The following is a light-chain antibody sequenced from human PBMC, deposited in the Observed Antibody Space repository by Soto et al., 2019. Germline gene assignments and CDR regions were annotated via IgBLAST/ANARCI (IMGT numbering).Light chain of an antibody. J-gene: IGKJ1*01. CDR3: KQYVKSPWT. CDR2: AD. V-gene: IGKV3-20*01. CDR1: QSVSSRY. Sequence: EIVLTQSPGTVSLSPGARATLSCRASQSVSSRYLAWYQQKVGQAPRLLIYADFRAPGTQDRFSGTWSGTDFTLTIRRLEPEDVAVYYCKQYVKSPWTFGQGTKVDIK.